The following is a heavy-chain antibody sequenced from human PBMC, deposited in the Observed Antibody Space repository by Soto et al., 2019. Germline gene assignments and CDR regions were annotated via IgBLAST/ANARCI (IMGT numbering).Heavy chain of an antibody. CDR1: GFIFSSYA. J-gene: IGHJ4*02. Sequence: PGGSLRLSCAASGFIFSSYAMHWVRQAPGKGLEWVAVISYDGSNKYYAGSVKGRFTISRDNSKNTLYLQMNSLRAEDTAVYYCARGDYDILTGYYPFFDYWGQGTLVTVSS. V-gene: IGHV3-30-3*01. D-gene: IGHD3-9*01. CDR3: ARGDYDILTGYYPFFDY. CDR2: ISYDGSNK.